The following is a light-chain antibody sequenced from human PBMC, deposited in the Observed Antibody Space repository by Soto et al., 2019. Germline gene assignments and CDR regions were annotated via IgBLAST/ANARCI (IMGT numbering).Light chain of an antibody. CDR3: QQYGSSPQP. Sequence: EIVLTQSPGTLSLSPGERATLSCRASQSVSSSYLGWYQQKPGQAPRLLIYGASIRATGIPDRFSGSGSGTDFTLTISRLELEDFAVYYCQQYGSSPQPFGQGTKVDIK. J-gene: IGKJ1*01. CDR1: QSVSSSY. CDR2: GAS. V-gene: IGKV3-20*01.